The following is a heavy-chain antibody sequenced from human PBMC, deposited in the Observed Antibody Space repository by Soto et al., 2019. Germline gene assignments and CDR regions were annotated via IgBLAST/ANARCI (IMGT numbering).Heavy chain of an antibody. J-gene: IGHJ4*02. CDR2: ISPNNGRT. Sequence: QIPLVQSGSAVEKPGASVKVSCKASGYTFNTYAITWVRQAPGQGLEWMGWISPNNGRTRYTQSLQDRLTMTTDTSANTAYMELRSLKSDDTAIYYCARVFLPGFPDYWGQGTLVAVSS. D-gene: IGHD1-1*01. V-gene: IGHV1-18*01. CDR1: GYTFNTYA. CDR3: ARVFLPGFPDY.